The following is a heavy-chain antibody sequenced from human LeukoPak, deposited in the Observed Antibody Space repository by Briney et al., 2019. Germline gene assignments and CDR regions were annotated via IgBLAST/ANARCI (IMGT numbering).Heavy chain of an antibody. CDR1: GGSISSSSYY. V-gene: IGHV4-39*02. J-gene: IGHJ4*02. Sequence: SETLSLTCTVSGGSISSSSYYWGWIRQPPGKGREWIGSIYYSGSTYYNPSLKSRVTISMDTSKNHFSLSLSSVTAADTAVYYCARNDAKMVTVDYWGQGTLVTVSS. D-gene: IGHD2-21*02. CDR2: IYYSGST. CDR3: ARNDAKMVTVDY.